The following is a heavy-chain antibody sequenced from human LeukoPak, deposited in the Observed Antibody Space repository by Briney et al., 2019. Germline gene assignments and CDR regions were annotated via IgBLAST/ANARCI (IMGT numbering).Heavy chain of an antibody. CDR3: ARSQFCSGNSCYSRDWFDT. CDR1: GFSLGTIGMR. Sequence: SGPTLLNPTPTLTLTCTFSGFSLGTIGMRVSWIRQPPGKALEWLSLSDWDDDKFYSTSLKTRLTISKDTSKNQVVLTMTNMDPVDTATYYCARSQFCSGNSCYSRDWFDTWGQGTLVTVSS. D-gene: IGHD2-15*01. CDR2: SDWDDDK. V-gene: IGHV2-70*04. J-gene: IGHJ5*02.